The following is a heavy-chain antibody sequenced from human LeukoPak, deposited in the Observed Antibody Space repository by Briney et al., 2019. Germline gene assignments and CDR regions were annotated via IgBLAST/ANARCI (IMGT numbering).Heavy chain of an antibody. J-gene: IGHJ4*02. CDR2: IGIRGDT. CDR3: ARGGIQVSGIEEFDY. D-gene: IGHD6-19*01. CDR1: GFTFIDYD. V-gene: IGHV3-13*01. Sequence: GGSLRLSRAASGFTFIDYDMHWVRQVIGKGLEWVSAIGIRGDTHYSGSVKGRFTISRENAESSLYLQMNSLRAEDTAVYYCARGGIQVSGIEEFDYWGQGTLVTVSS.